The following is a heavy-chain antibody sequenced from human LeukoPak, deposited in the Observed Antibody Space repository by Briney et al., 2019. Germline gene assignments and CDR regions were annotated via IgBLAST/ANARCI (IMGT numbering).Heavy chain of an antibody. CDR1: GGSISSGGYS. CDR2: IYHSGST. CDR3: ARGGYYGSGSVDY. Sequence: SETLSLTCAVSGGSISSGGYSWSWIRQPPGKGLEWIGYIYHSGSTYYNPPLKSRVTISVDRSKNQFSLKLSSVTAADTAVYYCARGGYYGSGSVDYWGQGTLVTVSS. V-gene: IGHV4-30-2*01. J-gene: IGHJ4*02. D-gene: IGHD3-10*01.